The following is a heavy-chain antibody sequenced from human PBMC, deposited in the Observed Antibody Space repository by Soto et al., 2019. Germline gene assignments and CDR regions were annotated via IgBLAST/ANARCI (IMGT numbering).Heavy chain of an antibody. D-gene: IGHD2-2*01. CDR2: IITILGIA. V-gene: IGHV1-69*02. CDR3: ARVNGEYQLPGGGG. CDR1: GGTFSSYT. J-gene: IGHJ4*02. Sequence: QVQLVQSGAEVKKPGSSVKVSCKASGGTFSSYTISWVRQAPGQGLEWMGRIITILGIANYAQKFQGRVTITADKSTSTAYMELSSMRSEDTAVYYCARVNGEYQLPGGGGWGQGTLVTVSS.